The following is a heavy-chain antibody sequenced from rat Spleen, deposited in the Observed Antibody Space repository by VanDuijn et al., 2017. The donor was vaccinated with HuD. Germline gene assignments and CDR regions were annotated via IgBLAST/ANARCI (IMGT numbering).Heavy chain of an antibody. J-gene: IGHJ4*01. CDR2: ITNAAGKV. CDR3: ARFYYSSYVMDA. V-gene: IGHV5-31*01. D-gene: IGHD1-2*01. Sequence: EVQLVESGGGLVQPGRSLKLSCVASGFTFNNYWMTWIRQAPGKGLEWVASITNAAGKVYYPDSVKGRFTISRDTAQNTLYLQMNSPTSEDTATYYCARFYYSSYVMDAWGQGASVTVSS. CDR1: GFTFNNYW.